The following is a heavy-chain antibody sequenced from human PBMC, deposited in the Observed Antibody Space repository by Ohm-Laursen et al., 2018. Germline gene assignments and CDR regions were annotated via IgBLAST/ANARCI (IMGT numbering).Heavy chain of an antibody. Sequence: SETLSLTCSVSGGSIYSYYWNWIRQPPGKGLEWIAYIHHSGRTSYNPSLKSRVTTSIDTSKNQLSLKLSSVTAADTAVYYCAVPEYDYWGQGTLVTVSS. CDR1: GGSIYSYY. D-gene: IGHD6-6*01. J-gene: IGHJ4*02. CDR2: IHHSGRT. V-gene: IGHV4-59*01. CDR3: AVPEYDY.